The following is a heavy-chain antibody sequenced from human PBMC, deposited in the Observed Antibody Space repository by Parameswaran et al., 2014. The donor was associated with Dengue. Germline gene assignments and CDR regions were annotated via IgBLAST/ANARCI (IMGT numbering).Heavy chain of an antibody. Sequence: WIRQPPGKGLEWIGSVSFSGSAYYKASLKTRVTISLDTSKNRFSLRLSSVTAADTAVYFCANLYSDYDLNVNAFDIWGHGTMVTVSS. CDR2: VSFSGSA. J-gene: IGHJ3*02. CDR3: ANLYSDYDLNVNAFDI. V-gene: IGHV4-39*07. D-gene: IGHD5-12*01.